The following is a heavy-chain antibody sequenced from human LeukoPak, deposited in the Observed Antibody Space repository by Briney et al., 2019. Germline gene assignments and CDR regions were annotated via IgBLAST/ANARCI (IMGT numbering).Heavy chain of an antibody. CDR2: IKQDGSEK. CDR3: ARSRYGDY. J-gene: IGHJ4*02. Sequence: GGSLRLSCAASGFTFSSYWMIWVRQAPGKGPEWVANIKQDGSEKSYVDSVKGRFTISRDNAKNSLYLQINSLRAEDTAVYYCARSRYGDYWGQGTLGTVSA. V-gene: IGHV3-7*01. D-gene: IGHD3-16*01. CDR1: GFTFSSYW.